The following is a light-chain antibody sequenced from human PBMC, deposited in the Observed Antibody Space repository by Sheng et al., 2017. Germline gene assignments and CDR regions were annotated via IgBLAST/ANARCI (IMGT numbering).Light chain of an antibody. CDR3: QTWGTASWV. J-gene: IGLJ3*02. CDR2: LNSDGSH. CDR1: SGHSSYA. V-gene: IGLV4-69*01. Sequence: QPVLTQSPSASASLGASVKLTCTLSSGHSSYAIAWHQQHPEKGPRYLMKLNSDGSHSKGDGIPDRFSGSSSGAERYLTISSLQSEDEADYYCQTWGTASWVFGGGTRLTVL.